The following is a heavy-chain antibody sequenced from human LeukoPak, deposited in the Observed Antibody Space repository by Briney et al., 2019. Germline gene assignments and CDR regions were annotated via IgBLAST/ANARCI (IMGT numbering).Heavy chain of an antibody. V-gene: IGHV4-34*01. Sequence: SETLSLTCAVYGGSFSGYYWSWIRQPPGKGLEWIGEINHSGSTNYNPSLKSRVTISVETSKNQFSLKLSSVTAADTAVYYCARGGSIAARPTRFDPWGQGTLVTVSS. CDR3: ARGGSIAARPTRFDP. CDR1: GGSFSGYY. D-gene: IGHD6-6*01. CDR2: INHSGST. J-gene: IGHJ5*02.